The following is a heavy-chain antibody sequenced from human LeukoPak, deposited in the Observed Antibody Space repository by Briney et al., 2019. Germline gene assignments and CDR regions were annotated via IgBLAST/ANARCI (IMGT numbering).Heavy chain of an antibody. CDR2: ISYDGSNK. V-gene: IGHV3-30*04. CDR3: AREGILWFGELIYGMDV. Sequence: PGGSLRLSCAASGFTFGSYAMHWVRQAPGKGLEWVAVISYDGSNKYYADSVKGRFTISRDNSKNTLYLQMNSLRAEDTAVYYCAREGILWFGELIYGMDVWGKGTTVTVSS. J-gene: IGHJ6*04. CDR1: GFTFGSYA. D-gene: IGHD3-10*01.